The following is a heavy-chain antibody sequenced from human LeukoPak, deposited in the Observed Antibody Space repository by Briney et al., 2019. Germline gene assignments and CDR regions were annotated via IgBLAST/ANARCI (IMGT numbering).Heavy chain of an antibody. CDR2: ISYDGSNK. J-gene: IGHJ4*02. Sequence: GRSLRLSCAASGFTFSSYAMHWVRQAPGKGLEWVAVISYDGSNKYYADSVKGRFTISRDNSKNTLYLQMNSLRAEDTAVYYCARDIDGGNSRDYWGQGTLVTVSS. CDR3: ARDIDGGNSRDY. D-gene: IGHD4-23*01. CDR1: GFTFSSYA. V-gene: IGHV3-30-3*01.